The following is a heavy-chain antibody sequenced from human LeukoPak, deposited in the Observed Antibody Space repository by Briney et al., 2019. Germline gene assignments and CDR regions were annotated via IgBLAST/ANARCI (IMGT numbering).Heavy chain of an antibody. V-gene: IGHV3-15*04. Sequence: GGSLRLSCAASGFTFSNAWMSWVRQAPGKGLEWLGRIESRTDGETTDYLGLVRGRFTISRDDSINTLYLQMDSLRTEDTAVYYCATSPGYYDSSPFDYWGRGTLVTVSS. CDR3: ATSPGYYDSSPFDY. CDR1: GFTFSNAW. D-gene: IGHD3-22*01. CDR2: IESRTDGETT. J-gene: IGHJ4*02.